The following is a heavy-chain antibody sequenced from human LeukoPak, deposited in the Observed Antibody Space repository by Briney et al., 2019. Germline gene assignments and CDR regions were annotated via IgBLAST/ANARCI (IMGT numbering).Heavy chain of an antibody. CDR1: GGSFSGYY. CDR3: ARRTGGAPPDL. CDR2: INHSGST. J-gene: IGHJ2*01. V-gene: IGHV4-34*01. D-gene: IGHD2-21*01. Sequence: SETLSLTCAVYGGSFSGYYWSWIRQPPGKGLEWIGEINHSGSTNYNPSLKSRVTMSIDTSKSQFSLNMSSVTAADTAVYYCARRTGGAPPDLWGRGTLVTVSS.